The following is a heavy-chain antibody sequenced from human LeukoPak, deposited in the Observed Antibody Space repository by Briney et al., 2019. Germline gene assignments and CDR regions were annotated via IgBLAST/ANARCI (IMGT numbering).Heavy chain of an antibody. J-gene: IGHJ3*01. Sequence: PSQTLSLTCTVSGGSISSGGYYWSWIRQPPGKGLEWIGYIYHSGSTYYNPSLKSRVTISVDRSKNQFSLKLSSVTAADTAVYYCARDGGRVSLGVRFWGQGTMVTVSS. D-gene: IGHD3-10*02. V-gene: IGHV4-30-2*01. CDR1: GGSISSGGYY. CDR3: ARDGGRVSLGVRF. CDR2: IYHSGST.